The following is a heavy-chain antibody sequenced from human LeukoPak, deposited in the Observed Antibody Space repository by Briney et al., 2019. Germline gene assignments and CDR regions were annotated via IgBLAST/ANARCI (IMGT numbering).Heavy chain of an antibody. Sequence: SETLSLSSTVSGGSISSYYWSWIRQPPGKGLEWIGYIYYSGSTNYNPSLKSRVTISVDTSKNQFSLKLSSVTAADTAVYYCARGREWLFYFDYWGQGTLVTVSS. CDR2: IYYSGST. CDR3: ARGREWLFYFDY. V-gene: IGHV4-59*01. CDR1: GGSISSYY. J-gene: IGHJ4*02. D-gene: IGHD6-19*01.